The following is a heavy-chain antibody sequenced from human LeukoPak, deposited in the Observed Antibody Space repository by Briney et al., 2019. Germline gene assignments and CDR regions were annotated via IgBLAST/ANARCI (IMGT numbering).Heavy chain of an antibody. J-gene: IGHJ5*02. V-gene: IGHV1-46*01. CDR3: ARGPAVSSSSGNWFDP. D-gene: IGHD6-6*01. Sequence: ASVNVSCKASGYTFTSYYMHWVRQAPGQGLEWMGIINPSRGSTSYAQKFQGRVTMTRNMSTSTVYIELSSLRSEDTAVYYCARGPAVSSSSGNWFDPWGKGTLVTVSS. CDR1: GYTFTSYY. CDR2: INPSRGST.